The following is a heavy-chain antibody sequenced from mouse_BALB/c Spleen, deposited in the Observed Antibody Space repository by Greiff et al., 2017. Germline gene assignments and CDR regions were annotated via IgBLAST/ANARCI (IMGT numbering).Heavy chain of an antibody. CDR2: IYPSDSET. J-gene: IGHJ1*01. Sequence: QVQLQQPGAELVRPGASVKLSCKASGYSFTSYWMNWVKQRPGQGLEWIGMIYPSDSETRLNQKFKDKATLTVDNSSSTAYMQLSSPTSEASAVYYCERGLWLRIWYFDVWGAGTTVTVSS. V-gene: IGHV1-61*01. CDR1: GYSFTSYW. D-gene: IGHD2-2*01. CDR3: ERGLWLRIWYFDV.